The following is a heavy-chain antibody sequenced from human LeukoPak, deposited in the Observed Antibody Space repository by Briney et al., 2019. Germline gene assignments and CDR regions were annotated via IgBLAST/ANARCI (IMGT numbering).Heavy chain of an antibody. Sequence: GGSLRLSCAASGFTFSSYAMHWVRQAPGKGLEWVAVISYDGSNKYYADSVKGRFTISRDNSKNTLYLQMNSLRAEDTAVYYCASDRSSGWYMRGLDYWGQGTLVTVSS. CDR3: ASDRSSGWYMRGLDY. D-gene: IGHD6-19*01. J-gene: IGHJ4*02. CDR2: ISYDGSNK. V-gene: IGHV3-30-3*01. CDR1: GFTFSSYA.